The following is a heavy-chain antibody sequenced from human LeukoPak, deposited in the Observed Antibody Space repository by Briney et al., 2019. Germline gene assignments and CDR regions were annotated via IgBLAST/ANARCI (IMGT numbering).Heavy chain of an antibody. CDR3: ARDSTSWKNWFDP. D-gene: IGHD2-2*01. Sequence: SETLSLTCTVSGDSMSGYYWSWIRQPPGKGLEWIGYIYYNGNTNYSPSLKSRVTISIDTSKDQLSLKLSSVTAADTAVYYCARDSTSWKNWFDPWGQGILVTVSS. CDR2: IYYNGNT. J-gene: IGHJ5*02. V-gene: IGHV4-59*01. CDR1: GDSMSGYY.